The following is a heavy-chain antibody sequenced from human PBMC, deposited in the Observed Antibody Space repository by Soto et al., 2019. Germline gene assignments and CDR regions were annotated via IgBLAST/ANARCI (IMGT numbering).Heavy chain of an antibody. Sequence: SETLSLTCTVSGGSISSGGYYWSWIRQHPGKGLEWIGYIYYSGSTYYNPSLKSRVTISVDTSKNQFSLKLSSVTAADTAVYYCARADSSSSPGVDYWGQGTLVTVSS. CDR3: ARADSSSSPGVDY. J-gene: IGHJ4*02. V-gene: IGHV4-31*03. CDR1: GGSISSGGYY. CDR2: IYYSGST. D-gene: IGHD6-6*01.